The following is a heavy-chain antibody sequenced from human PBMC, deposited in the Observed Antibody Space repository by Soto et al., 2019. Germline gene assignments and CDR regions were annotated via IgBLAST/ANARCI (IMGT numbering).Heavy chain of an antibody. J-gene: IGHJ6*02. V-gene: IGHV3-21*01. Sequence: GGSLRLSCAASGFTFSSYGMNWVRQAPGKGLEWVSSVSSSSSYIYYADSVKGRFTISRDNAKNSLYLQMNSLRAEDTAVYYCARGRFLEWLLFHYYYYGMDVWGQGTTVTVSS. D-gene: IGHD3-3*01. CDR2: VSSSSSYI. CDR1: GFTFSSYG. CDR3: ARGRFLEWLLFHYYYYGMDV.